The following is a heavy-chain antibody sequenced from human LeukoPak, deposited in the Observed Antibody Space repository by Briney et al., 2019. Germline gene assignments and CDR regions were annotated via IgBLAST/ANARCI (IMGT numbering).Heavy chain of an antibody. CDR1: GYTFTGYY. CDR2: INPNSGGT. V-gene: IGHV1-2*02. Sequence: ASVKVSCKASGYTFTGYYMHWVRQAPGQGLEWMGWINPNSGGTNYAQKFQGRVTMTRDTSISTAYMELSRLRSDDTAVYYCARATLLWFGDCDYWGQGTLVTVSS. CDR3: ARATLLWFGDCDY. J-gene: IGHJ4*02. D-gene: IGHD3-10*01.